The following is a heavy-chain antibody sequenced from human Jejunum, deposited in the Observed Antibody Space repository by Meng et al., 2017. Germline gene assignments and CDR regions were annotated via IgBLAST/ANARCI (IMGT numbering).Heavy chain of an antibody. CDR2: VYHSGST. CDR3: ARADYVRYFDL. CDR1: GGSIESNNW. J-gene: IGHJ2*01. V-gene: IGHV4-4*02. D-gene: IGHD3-10*02. Sequence: GPLRLSCAVSGGSIESNNWWTWIRQPPGQGREWIGEVYHSGSTHYNPSLQSRVTISIDNSKNRFSLSLNSVTAADTAIYYSARADYVRYFDLWGRGTLVTVSS.